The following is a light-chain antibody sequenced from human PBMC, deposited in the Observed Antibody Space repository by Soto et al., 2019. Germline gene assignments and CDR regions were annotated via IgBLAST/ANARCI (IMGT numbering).Light chain of an antibody. CDR1: QSVYNNY. J-gene: IGKJ4*01. V-gene: IGKV3-20*01. Sequence: IVLTQSPGSLSLSPGARTTLSCRATQSVYNNYIAWYQHSPCQSPRVLIYGASTRATGTPDRFSGSGSGTDFTLTITRLEPEDSSLYYCQQYCSSVTFGGGTKVE. CDR3: QQYCSSVT. CDR2: GAS.